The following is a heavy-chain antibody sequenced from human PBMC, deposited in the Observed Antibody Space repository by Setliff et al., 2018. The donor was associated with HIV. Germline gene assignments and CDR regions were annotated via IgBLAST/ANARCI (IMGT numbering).Heavy chain of an antibody. J-gene: IGHJ4*02. CDR2: IKGDGGET. CDR1: GFTFNNYW. V-gene: IGHV3-7*01. CDR3: ARPFDQ. Sequence: GGSLRLSCESSGFTFNNYWMSWVRQAPGKRPEWVANIKGDGGETYYVDFVKGRFTISRDNAKNSLYLQMNSLRVEDTAVYYCARPFDQWGQGALVTVSS.